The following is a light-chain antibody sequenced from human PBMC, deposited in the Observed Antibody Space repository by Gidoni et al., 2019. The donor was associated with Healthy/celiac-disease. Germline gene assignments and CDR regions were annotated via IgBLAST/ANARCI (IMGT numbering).Light chain of an antibody. CDR3: AAWDDSLNGWV. CDR2: YDD. CDR1: SSNIGNNA. Sequence: QSALTQPPSSSAAPSQGVTISCPGSSSNIGNNAVNWYQQLPGKAPKLLIYYDDLLPSGVSDRFSGSKSGTSASRAISGLQSEDEDDYYCAAWDDSLNGWVFGGGTKLTVL. J-gene: IGLJ3*02. V-gene: IGLV1-36*01.